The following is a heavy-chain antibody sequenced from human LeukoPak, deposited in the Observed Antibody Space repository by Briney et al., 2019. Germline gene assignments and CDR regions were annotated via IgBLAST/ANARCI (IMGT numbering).Heavy chain of an antibody. D-gene: IGHD4-17*01. CDR2: ISGSGGST. CDR3: AKDTSPFMTTVNFDY. V-gene: IGHV3-23*01. Sequence: GGSLRLSCAASGFTFSSYAMSWVRQAPGKGLEWVSAISGSGGSTYYADSVKGRFTISGDNSKNTLYLQMNSLRAEDTAVYYCAKDTSPFMTTVNFDYWGQGTLVTVSS. J-gene: IGHJ4*02. CDR1: GFTFSSYA.